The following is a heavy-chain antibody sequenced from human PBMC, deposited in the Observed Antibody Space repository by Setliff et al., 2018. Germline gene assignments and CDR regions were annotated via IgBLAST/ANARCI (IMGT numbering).Heavy chain of an antibody. D-gene: IGHD2-8*01. Sequence: SETLSLTCTVSGGSVSSGSYYWSWIRQPAGKGLEWFGHIYKSGSTNYNPSLKSRVTISVDTSKNQFSLKLSAGTAADTAVYFCAREDGPNYYYYYMDIWGKGTTVTVSS. CDR3: AREDGPNYYYYYMDI. CDR1: GGSVSSGSYY. V-gene: IGHV4-61*09. J-gene: IGHJ6*03. CDR2: IYKSGST.